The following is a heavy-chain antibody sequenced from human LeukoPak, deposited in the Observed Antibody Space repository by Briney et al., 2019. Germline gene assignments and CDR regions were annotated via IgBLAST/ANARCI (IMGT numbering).Heavy chain of an antibody. CDR1: GFTFSGSA. D-gene: IGHD3-22*01. V-gene: IGHV3-73*01. CDR3: TSPTYCDSCGTYYYYGMDV. CDR2: IRSKGNNYAT. Sequence: GGSLRLSCAASGFTFSGSAIHWVRQASGKGLEWVARIRSKGNNYATAYGASVKGRFTISRDDSKNTAYLQMNSLRTEDTAVYYCTSPTYCDSCGTYYYYGMDVWGQGTTVTVSS. J-gene: IGHJ6*02.